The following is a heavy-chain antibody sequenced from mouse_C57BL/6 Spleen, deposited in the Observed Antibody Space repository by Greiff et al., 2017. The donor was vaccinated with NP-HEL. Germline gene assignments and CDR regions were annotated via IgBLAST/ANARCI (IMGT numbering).Heavy chain of an antibody. Sequence: EVMLVESGGGLVKPGGSLKLSCAASGFTFSSYTMSWVRQTPEKRLEWVATISGGGGNTYYPDSVKGRFTISRDNAKNTLYLQMSSLRSEDTALYYCARRGGNAWYFDVWGTGTTVTVSS. CDR3: ARRGGNAWYFDV. D-gene: IGHD2-1*01. V-gene: IGHV5-9*01. CDR1: GFTFSSYT. J-gene: IGHJ1*03. CDR2: ISGGGGNT.